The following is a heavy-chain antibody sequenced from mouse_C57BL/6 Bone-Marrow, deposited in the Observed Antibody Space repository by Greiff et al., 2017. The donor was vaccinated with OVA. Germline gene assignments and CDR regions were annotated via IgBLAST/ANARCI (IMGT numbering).Heavy chain of an antibody. CDR3: ARGGRQLRPVDY. CDR1: GYAFSSYW. D-gene: IGHD3-2*02. Sequence: QVQLQQSGAELVKPGASVKISCKASGYAFSSYWMNWVKQRPGKGLEWIGQIYPGDGDTNYNGKFKGKATLTADKSSSTAYMQLSSLTSEDSAVYCWARGGRQLRPVDYWGQGTTLTVSS. V-gene: IGHV1-80*01. J-gene: IGHJ2*01. CDR2: IYPGDGDT.